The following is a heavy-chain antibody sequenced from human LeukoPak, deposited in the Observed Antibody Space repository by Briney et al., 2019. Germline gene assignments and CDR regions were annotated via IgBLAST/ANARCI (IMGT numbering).Heavy chain of an antibody. Sequence: KPSETLSLTCTVSVGAISRYYWSWIRQPPRKGGEWIGYIYYSGSTNYNPSLKSRVTISVDTSKNQFSLKLSSATAADTAVYYCARSGSRGMDVWGQGTTVTVSS. J-gene: IGHJ6*02. D-gene: IGHD1-26*01. CDR2: IYYSGST. CDR3: ARSGSRGMDV. V-gene: IGHV4-59*01. CDR1: VGAISRYY.